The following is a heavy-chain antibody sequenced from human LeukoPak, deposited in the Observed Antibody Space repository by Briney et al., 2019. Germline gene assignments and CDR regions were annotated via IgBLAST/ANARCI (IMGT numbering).Heavy chain of an antibody. D-gene: IGHD2-15*01. V-gene: IGHV3-7*01. CDR3: ARYHGGYFAY. CDR2: IKQDGSEK. CDR1: GFTFSVFW. Sequence: GGSLRLSCAASGFTFSVFWMSWVRQAPGKGLEWVANIKQDGSEKYYVDSVKGRFTISRDNDNNSMYLQINSLRAEDTAVYYCARYHGGYFAYWGRGTLVTVSS. J-gene: IGHJ4*02.